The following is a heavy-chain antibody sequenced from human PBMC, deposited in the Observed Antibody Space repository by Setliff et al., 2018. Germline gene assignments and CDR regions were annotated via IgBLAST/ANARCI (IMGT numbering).Heavy chain of an antibody. Sequence: GGSLRLSCAASGFTFSSYSMNWVRQAPGKGLEWVSSISSSSSYIYYADSVEGRFTISRDNAKNSLYLQMNSLRAEDTDVYYCARTYSTPDAFDIWGQGTMVTVSS. CDR2: ISSSSSYI. V-gene: IGHV3-21*01. CDR1: GFTFSSYS. CDR3: ARTYSTPDAFDI. J-gene: IGHJ3*02. D-gene: IGHD2-21*01.